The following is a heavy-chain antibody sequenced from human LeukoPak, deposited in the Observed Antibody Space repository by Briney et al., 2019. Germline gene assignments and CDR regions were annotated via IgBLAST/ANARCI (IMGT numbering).Heavy chain of an antibody. CDR2: IKNDGKIT. D-gene: IGHD3-22*01. V-gene: IGHV3-74*01. CDR1: EFTFNNYW. CDR3: AKDYYYDSSGYSYYFDY. J-gene: IGHJ4*02. Sequence: GGSLRLSCAASEFTFNNYWMHWVRQAPGKGLVWVSRIKNDGKITTYADSAKGRFTTSRDNSKNTLYLQMNSLRAEDTAVYYCAKDYYYDSSGYSYYFDYWGQGTLVTVSS.